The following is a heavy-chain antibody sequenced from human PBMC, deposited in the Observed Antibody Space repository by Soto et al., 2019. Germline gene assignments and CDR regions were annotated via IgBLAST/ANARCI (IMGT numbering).Heavy chain of an antibody. CDR1: GGSISSGGYY. CDR2: IYYSGST. J-gene: IGHJ6*03. CDR3: ARSKTGGDIVVVPAYYMDV. D-gene: IGHD2-2*01. V-gene: IGHV4-31*03. Sequence: PSETLSLTCTVSGGSISSGGYYWSWIRQHPGKGLEWIGYIYYSGSTYYNPSLKSRTTISVDTSKNQFSLKLTSVTDADTAVYYCARSKTGGDIVVVPAYYMDVWGKGTTVTVSS.